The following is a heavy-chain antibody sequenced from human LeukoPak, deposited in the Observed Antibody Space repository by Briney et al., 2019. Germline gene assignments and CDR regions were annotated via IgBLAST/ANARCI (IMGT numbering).Heavy chain of an antibody. V-gene: IGHV3-21*01. CDR3: ARSSGALRDFDY. CDR2: ISSSSSYI. CDR1: GDSINSLD. Sequence: KASETLSLTCTVSGDSINSLDLWSWVRQAPGKGLEWVSSISSSSSYIYYADSVKGRFTISRDNAKNSLYLQMNSLRAEDTAVYYCARSSGALRDFDYWGQGTLVTVSS. D-gene: IGHD6-19*01. J-gene: IGHJ4*02.